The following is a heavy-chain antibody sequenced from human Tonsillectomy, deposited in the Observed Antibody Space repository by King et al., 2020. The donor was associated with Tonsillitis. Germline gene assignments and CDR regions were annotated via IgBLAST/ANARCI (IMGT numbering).Heavy chain of an antibody. J-gene: IGHJ4*02. V-gene: IGHV3-48*03. CDR3: MRDRYISGRFGDY. CDR2: INEGGRSI. D-gene: IGHD6-19*01. CDR1: GFTFSIYE. Sequence: QLVQSGGGLVQPGGSLRLSCSASGFTFSIYEMKWVRQAPGEGLEWIFFINEGGRSIYYADSVKGRFTISRDNSKNSLYLQMNSLRADDTAVYYCMRDRYISGRFGDYWGQGTLVIVSS.